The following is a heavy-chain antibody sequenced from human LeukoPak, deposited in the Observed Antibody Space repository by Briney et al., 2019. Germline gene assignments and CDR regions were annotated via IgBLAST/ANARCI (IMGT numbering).Heavy chain of an antibody. D-gene: IGHD1-26*01. CDR2: INPNSGGT. J-gene: IGHJ3*02. Sequence: GASVKVSCKASGYTFTGYYMHWVRQAPGQGLEWMGWINPNSGGTNYAQKFQGRVTMTRDTSISTAYMELSRLRSDDTAVYYCARAGGVGAKGGVAFDIWGQGTMVTVSS. V-gene: IGHV1-2*02. CDR1: GYTFTGYY. CDR3: ARAGGVGAKGGVAFDI.